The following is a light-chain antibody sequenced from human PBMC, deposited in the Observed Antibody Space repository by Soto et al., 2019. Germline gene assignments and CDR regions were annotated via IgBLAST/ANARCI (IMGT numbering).Light chain of an antibody. CDR1: QSVTNSY. V-gene: IGKV3-20*01. CDR3: HQYGSSWT. J-gene: IGKJ1*01. Sequence: PGERATLSCRASQSVTNSYLAWYQQKPGQAPRPLIYGVSNRATGIPDRFSGSGSGTDFTLTISRLEPEDFAVYYCHQYGSSWTFGQGTKGDIK. CDR2: GVS.